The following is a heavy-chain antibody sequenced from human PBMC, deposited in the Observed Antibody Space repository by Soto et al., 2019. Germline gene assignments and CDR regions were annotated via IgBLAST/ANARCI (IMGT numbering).Heavy chain of an antibody. CDR1: GFTFSSYG. CDR2: ISYDGSNK. Sequence: QVQLVESGGGVVQPGRSPRLSCAASGFTFSSYGMHWVRQAPGKGLEWVAVISYDGSNKYYADSVKGRFTISRDNSKNTLYLQMNSLRAEDTAVYYCAKSEGPYYYYYMDVWGKGTTVTVSS. V-gene: IGHV3-30*18. CDR3: AKSEGPYYYYYMDV. J-gene: IGHJ6*03.